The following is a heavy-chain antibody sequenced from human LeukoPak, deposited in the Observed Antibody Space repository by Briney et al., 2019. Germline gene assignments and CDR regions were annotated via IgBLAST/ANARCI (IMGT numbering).Heavy chain of an antibody. D-gene: IGHD3-22*01. CDR2: INHSGST. CDR1: GGSFSGYY. CDR3: ARGDYYYDSSGYSYYFDY. V-gene: IGHV4-34*01. Sequence: NPSETLSLTCAVYGGSFSGYYWSWIRQPPGKGLEWIGEINHSGSTNYNPSLKSRVTISVDTSKNQFSLKLSSVTAADTAVYYCARGDYYYDSSGYSYYFDYWGQGTLVTVSS. J-gene: IGHJ4*02.